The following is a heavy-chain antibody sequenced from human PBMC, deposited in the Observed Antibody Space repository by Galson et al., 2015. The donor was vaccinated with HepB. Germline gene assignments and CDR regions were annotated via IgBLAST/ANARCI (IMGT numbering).Heavy chain of an antibody. CDR2: INTNTGNP. CDR3: ARVQTHCSGGSCYSSGAYWFDP. J-gene: IGHJ5*02. Sequence: SVKVSCKASGYTFTSYAMNWVRQAPGQGLEWMGWINTNTGNPTYAQGFTGRFVFSLDTSVSTAYLQISSLKAEDTAVYYCARVQTHCSGGSCYSSGAYWFDPWGQGTLATVSS. V-gene: IGHV7-4-1*02. D-gene: IGHD2-15*01. CDR1: GYTFTSYA.